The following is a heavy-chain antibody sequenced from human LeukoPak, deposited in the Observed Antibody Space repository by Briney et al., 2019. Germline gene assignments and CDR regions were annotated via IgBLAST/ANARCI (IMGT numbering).Heavy chain of an antibody. V-gene: IGHV4-39*01. J-gene: IGHJ6*03. CDR3: ARRPPYYYMDV. Sequence: ASETLSLTCTVTGGSISSSSYYWGWIRQPPGKGLEWIGSIYYSGSTYYNPSLKSRVTISVDTSKNQFSLKLSSVTAADTAVYYCARRPPYYYMDVWGKGTTVTVSS. CDR2: IYYSGST. CDR1: GGSISSSSYY.